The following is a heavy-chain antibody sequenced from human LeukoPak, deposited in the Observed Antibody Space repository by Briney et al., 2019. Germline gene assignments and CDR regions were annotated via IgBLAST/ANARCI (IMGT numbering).Heavy chain of an antibody. CDR3: ARELHYYYDSSGYSCYFDY. Sequence: ASVKVSCKASGGTFSSYAISWVRQAPGQGLEWMGRIIPILGIANYAQKFQGRVTITADKSTSTAYMELSSLRSEDTAVYYCARELHYYYDSSGYSCYFDYWGQGALVTVSS. J-gene: IGHJ4*02. CDR1: GGTFSSYA. D-gene: IGHD3-22*01. CDR2: IIPILGIA. V-gene: IGHV1-69*04.